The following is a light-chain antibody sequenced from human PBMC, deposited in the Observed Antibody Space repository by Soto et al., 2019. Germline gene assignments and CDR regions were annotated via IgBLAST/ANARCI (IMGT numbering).Light chain of an antibody. CDR2: GAS. Sequence: DIVMTQSPLSLPVTPGEPASISCRSSQSLLQTNGYTYLDWYLQKPGQSPRLLISGASSRAADIPDRFSGSGSGTDFTLTINRLEPEDFAVYYCQQYDSSPRTFGQGTKVDIK. CDR3: QQYDSSPRT. CDR1: QSLLQTNGYTY. J-gene: IGKJ1*01. V-gene: IGKV2-28*01.